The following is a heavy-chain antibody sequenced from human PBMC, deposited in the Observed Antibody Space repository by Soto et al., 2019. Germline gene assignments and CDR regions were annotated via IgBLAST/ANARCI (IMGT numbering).Heavy chain of an antibody. Sequence: SETLSLTCTVSGDSISSSSFYWGWIRQPPGKGLEWIGHIFHTGATYQNPTLKSRLRMSVDTSKNRFSLNLSSVTATDTAVYYCARRRIVPTTIFDYWGQGTLVTVSS. V-gene: IGHV4-39*01. D-gene: IGHD2-21*01. J-gene: IGHJ4*02. CDR3: ARRRIVPTTIFDY. CDR2: IFHTGAT. CDR1: GDSISSSSFY.